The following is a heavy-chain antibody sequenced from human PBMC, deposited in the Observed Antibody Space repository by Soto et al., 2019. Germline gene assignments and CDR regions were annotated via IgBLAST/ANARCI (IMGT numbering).Heavy chain of an antibody. V-gene: IGHV3-23*01. Sequence: EVQLLESGGGLVQPGGSLRLSCAASGFTFSSYAMSWVRQAPGKGLEWVSAISGSGGSTYYADSVKGRFTISRDNSKNTLYLQMNSLRAEDTAVYYCAKTLTVTTVGISGYDDWGQGTLVTVSS. CDR2: ISGSGGST. D-gene: IGHD4-17*01. CDR1: GFTFSSYA. J-gene: IGHJ4*02. CDR3: AKTLTVTTVGISGYDD.